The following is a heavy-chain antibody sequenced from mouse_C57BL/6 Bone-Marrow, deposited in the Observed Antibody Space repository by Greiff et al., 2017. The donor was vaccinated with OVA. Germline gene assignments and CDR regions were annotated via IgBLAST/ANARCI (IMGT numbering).Heavy chain of an antibody. CDR1: GYTFTSYD. D-gene: IGHD2-3*01. V-gene: IGHV1-85*01. CDR2: SYPTDVST. Sequence: VKLMESAPELVKPGASVKLSCKASGYTFTSYDINWVNQRPGQGLEWIGWSYPTDVSTKYNEKFKGKATLTVETSSCTSYMELHSMTSVDSAVYFCARERMVTWYFDVWGTGTTVTVSS. CDR3: ARERMVTWYFDV. J-gene: IGHJ1*03.